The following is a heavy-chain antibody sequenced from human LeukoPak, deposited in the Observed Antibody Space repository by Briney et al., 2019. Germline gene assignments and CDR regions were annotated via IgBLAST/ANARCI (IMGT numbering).Heavy chain of an antibody. CDR2: IYPGDSDT. V-gene: IGHV5-51*01. J-gene: IGHJ5*02. D-gene: IGHD5-18*01. CDR1: GYSFTSYW. CDR3: ARRDTAMIYNWFDP. Sequence: GESLKISFQGSGYSFTSYWIGWVRPMPGKGLAWMGIIYPGDSDTRYSPSFQGQVTISADKSISTAYLQWSSLKASDTAMYYCARRDTAMIYNWFDPWGQGTLVTVSS.